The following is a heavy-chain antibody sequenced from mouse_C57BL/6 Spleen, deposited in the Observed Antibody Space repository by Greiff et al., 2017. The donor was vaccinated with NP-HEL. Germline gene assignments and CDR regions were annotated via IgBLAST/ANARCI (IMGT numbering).Heavy chain of an antibody. CDR1: GFTFSDYG. V-gene: IGHV5-17*01. J-gene: IGHJ1*03. CDR3: ARKEVYYYGSSYDWYFDV. Sequence: EVQLVESGGGLVKPGGSLKLSCAASGFTFSDYGMHWVRQAPEKGLEWVAYISSGSSTIYYADTVKGRFTISRDNAKNTLFLQMTSLRSEDTAMYYCARKEVYYYGSSYDWYFDVWGTGTTVTVSS. CDR2: ISSGSSTI. D-gene: IGHD1-1*01.